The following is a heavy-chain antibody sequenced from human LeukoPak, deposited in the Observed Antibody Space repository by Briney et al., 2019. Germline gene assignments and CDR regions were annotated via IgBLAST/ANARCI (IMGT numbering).Heavy chain of an antibody. Sequence: GGSLRLSCAASGFTFSSYATHWVRQAPGKGLEWVAVISYDGSNKYYADSVKGRFTISRDNSKNTLYLQMNSLRAEDTAVYFCASGKYRYGDNWFDPWGQGTLVTVSS. V-gene: IGHV3-30*04. CDR1: GFTFSSYA. CDR2: ISYDGSNK. CDR3: ASGKYRYGDNWFDP. D-gene: IGHD5-18*01. J-gene: IGHJ5*02.